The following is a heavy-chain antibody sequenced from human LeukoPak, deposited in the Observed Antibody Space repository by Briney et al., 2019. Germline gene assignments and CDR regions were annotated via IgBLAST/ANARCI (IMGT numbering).Heavy chain of an antibody. D-gene: IGHD7-27*01. CDR2: IYYSGST. Sequence: PSETLSLTCTVSGYSITSSAYYWSWIRQPPGKGLEWIGYIYYSGSTNYNPSLKSRVTISVDTSKNQFSLKLSSVTAADTAVYYCARETWDYYYYYYMDVWGKGTTVTVS. CDR1: GYSITSSAYY. CDR3: ARETWDYYYYYYMDV. J-gene: IGHJ6*03. V-gene: IGHV4-61*08.